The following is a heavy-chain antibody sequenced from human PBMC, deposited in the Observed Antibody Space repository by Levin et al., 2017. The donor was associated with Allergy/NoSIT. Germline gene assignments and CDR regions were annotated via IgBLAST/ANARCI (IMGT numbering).Heavy chain of an antibody. V-gene: IGHV3-15*01. D-gene: IGHD1-14*01. Sequence: RSGGSLRLSCTASGLTFSDAWMYWVRQAPGKGLEWVGRIKRSSDGGTYDYAAPGQGSITISRDDSKNTLYLQLNSLKTEDTAMYYCTTNRLLASFFDIGGQGTMVTVSS. CDR3: TTNRLLASFFDI. J-gene: IGHJ3*02. CDR1: GLTFSDAW. CDR2: IKRSSDGGTY.